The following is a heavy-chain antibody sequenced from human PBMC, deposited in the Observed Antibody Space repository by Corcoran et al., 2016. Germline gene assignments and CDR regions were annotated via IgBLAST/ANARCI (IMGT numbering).Heavy chain of an antibody. CDR2: IRTKVNNYAT. Sequence: EVQLVESGGDMVQPGGSLKVSCAASGFTFSDSAIHWVRQASGKGQEWVGLIRTKVNNYATAYGASVRASLTISRDDSKNTAYLQVNSLKSEDTAVYYCTRGIGGRGMDVWGQGTTVTVSS. V-gene: IGHV3-73*02. D-gene: IGHD3-16*01. CDR3: TRGIGGRGMDV. CDR1: GFTFSDSA. J-gene: IGHJ6*02.